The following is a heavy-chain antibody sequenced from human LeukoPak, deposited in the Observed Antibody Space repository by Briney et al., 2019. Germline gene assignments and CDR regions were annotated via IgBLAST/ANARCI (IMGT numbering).Heavy chain of an antibody. CDR3: ARGTNSGYDYHYYMDV. J-gene: IGHJ6*03. D-gene: IGHD5-12*01. CDR1: GDSISSGDYY. Sequence: SQTLSLTCTVSGDSISSGDYYWSWIRQPAGKGLEWIGRISSSGSTNYNPSLKSRVTISVDTSKNQFSLKLSSVTAADTAVYYCARGTNSGYDYHYYMDVWGKGTTVTVSS. CDR2: ISSSGST. V-gene: IGHV4-61*02.